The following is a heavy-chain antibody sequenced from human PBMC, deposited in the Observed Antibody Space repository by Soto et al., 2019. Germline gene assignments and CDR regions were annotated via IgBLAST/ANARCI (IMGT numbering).Heavy chain of an antibody. CDR3: AKDGYCSSTSCYVNWFDP. CDR2: ISGSGGST. V-gene: IGHV3-23*01. Sequence: PGGSLRLSCAASGFTFSSYAMSWVRQAPGKGLERVSAISGSGGSTYYADSVKGRFTISRDNSKNTLYLQMNSLRAEDTAVYYCAKDGYCSSTSCYVNWFDPWGQGTLVTVSS. J-gene: IGHJ5*02. CDR1: GFTFSSYA. D-gene: IGHD2-2*03.